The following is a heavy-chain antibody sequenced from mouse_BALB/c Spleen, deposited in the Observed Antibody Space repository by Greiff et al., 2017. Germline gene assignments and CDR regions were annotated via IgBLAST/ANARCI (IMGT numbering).Heavy chain of an antibody. V-gene: IGHV1-87*01. J-gene: IGHJ2*01. Sequence: QVQLQQSGAELARPGASVKLSCKASGYTFTSYWMQWVKQRPGQGLEWIGAIYPGDGDTRYTQKFKGKATLTADKSSSTAYMQLSSLASEDSAVYYCARAVYYGNYYFDYWGQGTTLTVSS. CDR3: ARAVYYGNYYFDY. D-gene: IGHD2-1*01. CDR2: IYPGDGDT. CDR1: GYTFTSYW.